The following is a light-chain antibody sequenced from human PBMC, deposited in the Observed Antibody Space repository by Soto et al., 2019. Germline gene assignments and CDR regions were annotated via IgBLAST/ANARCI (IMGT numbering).Light chain of an antibody. J-gene: IGLJ2*01. CDR1: SSNVGTYNL. V-gene: IGLV2-23*01. CDR3: CSYAGGNVV. CDR2: EDT. Sequence: QSVLTQPASVSGSPGQSITISCIGTSSNVGTYNLVSWYQHSPGKAPKLIIYEDTKRPSGVSDRFSGSKSGNSASLTISGLQAEDEADYYCCSYAGGNVVFGGGTKMTVL.